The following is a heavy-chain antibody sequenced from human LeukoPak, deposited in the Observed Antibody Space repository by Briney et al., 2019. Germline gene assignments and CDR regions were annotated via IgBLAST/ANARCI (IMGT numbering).Heavy chain of an antibody. CDR2: INPNSGGT. Sequence: ASVKVSCKASGYTFTGYYMHWVRQAPGQGLEWIGWINPNSGGTNYAQKFQGRVTMTRDTSISTAYMELSRLRSDDTAVYYCARDWGGDILPGDRFDPWGQGTLVTVSS. J-gene: IGHJ5*02. V-gene: IGHV1-2*02. CDR3: ARDWGGDILPGDRFDP. D-gene: IGHD2-21*01. CDR1: GYTFTGYY.